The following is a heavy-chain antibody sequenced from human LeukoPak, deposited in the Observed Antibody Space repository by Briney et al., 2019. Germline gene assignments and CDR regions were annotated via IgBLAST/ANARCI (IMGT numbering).Heavy chain of an antibody. Sequence: ASVKVSFTASGYTFTDYYMHWVRQAPGQGLEWMGWINPNGGGTDYAQKFQGRVTMTRDTSISTAYMELSKLRSDDTAVYYCARGQLDYWGQGTLVTVSS. V-gene: IGHV1-2*02. J-gene: IGHJ4*02. CDR2: INPNGGGT. CDR3: ARGQLDY. CDR1: GYTFTDYY.